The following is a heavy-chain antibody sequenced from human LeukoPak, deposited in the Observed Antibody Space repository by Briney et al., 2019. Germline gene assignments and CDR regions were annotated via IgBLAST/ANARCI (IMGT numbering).Heavy chain of an antibody. CDR3: ARRAGYCSSTSCYKAHFDY. V-gene: IGHV4-38-2*01. D-gene: IGHD2-2*02. J-gene: IGHJ4*02. CDR2: IYHSGST. Sequence: SETLSLTCAVSGYSISSGYCWGWIRQPPGKGLEWIGIIYHSGSTYYNPSLKSRVTISVDTSKNQFSLKLSSVTAADTAVYYCARRAGYCSSTSCYKAHFDYWGQGTLVTVSS. CDR1: GYSISSGYC.